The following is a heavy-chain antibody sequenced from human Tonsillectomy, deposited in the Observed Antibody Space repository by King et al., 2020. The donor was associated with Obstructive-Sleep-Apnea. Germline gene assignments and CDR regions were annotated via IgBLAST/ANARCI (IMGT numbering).Heavy chain of an antibody. CDR2: ISAYNGNT. V-gene: IGHV1-18*04. CDR3: AKNTLYTSLYYYGRDV. J-gene: IGHJ6*02. Sequence: VQLVESGAEVKKPGASVKVSCKASGYTFTSYGISWVRQAPGQGLEWMGWISAYNGNTNYAQKLQGRVTMTTDTSTSTAYMELRSLRSDDTAVYYCAKNTLYTSLYYYGRDVWGQGTTVTVSS. D-gene: IGHD2/OR15-2a*01. CDR1: GYTFTSYG.